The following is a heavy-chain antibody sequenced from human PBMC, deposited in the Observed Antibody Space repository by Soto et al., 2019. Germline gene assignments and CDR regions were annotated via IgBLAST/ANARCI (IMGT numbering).Heavy chain of an antibody. Sequence: QLQLVESGGGVVQPGGSLRLSCAASGFSLSDVDMHWVSQAPGKGLEWLSLIYYDGGGPYYADSVRGRFTISRDISRNILFLQMTSLRAEDTALYYCAREWRLRFDSWGQGTMVMVSS. CDR2: IYYDGGGP. CDR3: AREWRLRFDS. J-gene: IGHJ4*02. D-gene: IGHD2-21*02. CDR1: GFSLSDVD. V-gene: IGHV3-33*08.